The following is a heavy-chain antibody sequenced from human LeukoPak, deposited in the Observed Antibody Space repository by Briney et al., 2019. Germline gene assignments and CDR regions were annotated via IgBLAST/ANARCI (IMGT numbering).Heavy chain of an antibody. Sequence: ASVKVSCKASGYTFTSYAMNWVRQAPGQGLEWMAWINTNTGNPTYAQDFTGRFVFSLDTSVTTTFLEISSLKAEDTAIYYCARSSWIQQSSDFWGQGTLVTVSS. J-gene: IGHJ4*02. V-gene: IGHV7-4-1*02. CDR2: INTNTGNP. CDR1: GYTFTSYA. CDR3: ARSSWIQQSSDF. D-gene: IGHD5-18*01.